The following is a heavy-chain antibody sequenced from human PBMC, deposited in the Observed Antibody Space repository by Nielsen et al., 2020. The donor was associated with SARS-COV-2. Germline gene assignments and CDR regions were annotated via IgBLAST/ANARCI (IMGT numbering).Heavy chain of an antibody. CDR2: IRPDGTGA. CDR1: GFTFSASW. Sequence: GESLKISCAASGFTFSASWMAWVRQAPGKGLEWLSNIRPDGTGANYVDSVKGRFTISRDKSKNTLYVLMNSLRAEDTAIYYCAKMSPPGIAVGTAEYFQHWGQGTLVTVSS. D-gene: IGHD6-19*01. J-gene: IGHJ1*01. V-gene: IGHV3-7*03. CDR3: AKMSPPGIAVGTAEYFQH.